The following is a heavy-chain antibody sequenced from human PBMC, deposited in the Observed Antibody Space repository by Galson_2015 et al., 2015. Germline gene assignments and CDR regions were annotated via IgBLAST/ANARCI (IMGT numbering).Heavy chain of an antibody. J-gene: IGHJ3*01. V-gene: IGHV3-23*01. CDR1: GFTFNNYA. Sequence: SLRLSCAASGFTFNNYAMTWVRQAPDKGLEWVSSITGSGGGTYYTDSVKGRLTISRDNSMNILYLQMNSLRAEDTAVYYCAKGYCATTNCYAFDVWGQGTVVTVSS. D-gene: IGHD2-2*01. CDR2: ITGSGGGT. CDR3: AKGYCATTNCYAFDV.